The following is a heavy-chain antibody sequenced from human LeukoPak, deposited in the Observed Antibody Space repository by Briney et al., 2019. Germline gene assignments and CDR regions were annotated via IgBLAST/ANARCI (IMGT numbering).Heavy chain of an antibody. Sequence: SGTLSLTCTVSGGSISSHYWSWIRQPPGKGLEWIGYIYYSGSTNYNPSLKRRVTISVDTSKNQFSLKLSSVTAADTAVYYCARVGVVGEYYFDYWGQGTLVTVSS. CDR3: ARVGVVGEYYFDY. CDR1: GGSISSHY. D-gene: IGHD3-3*01. CDR2: IYYSGST. V-gene: IGHV4-59*11. J-gene: IGHJ4*02.